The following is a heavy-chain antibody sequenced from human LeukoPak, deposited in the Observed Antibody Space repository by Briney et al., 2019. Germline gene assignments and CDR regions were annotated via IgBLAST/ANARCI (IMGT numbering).Heavy chain of an antibody. J-gene: IGHJ4*02. CDR3: ARVDPDSSSTLEVFDY. Sequence: SDTLSLTCTLSGGSISSYYGSWIRQPPGKGLEWIGYIYYSGSTNYNPSLKSRVNISVDTSKNQFSLTLSSVTAGDTAVYYCARVDPDSSSTLEVFDYWGQGTLVTVSS. CDR2: IYYSGST. V-gene: IGHV4-59*12. CDR1: GGSISSYY. D-gene: IGHD6-6*01.